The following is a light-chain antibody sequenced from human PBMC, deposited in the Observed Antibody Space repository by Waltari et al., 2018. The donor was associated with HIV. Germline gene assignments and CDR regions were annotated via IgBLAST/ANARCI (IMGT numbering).Light chain of an antibody. CDR2: EVS. CDR3: CAYAGSTTYVI. V-gene: IGLV2-23*02. Sequence: QSALTQPASVSGSPGQSLTIPCTGTSSDVGGYNLVSWYQQHPGKAPKLMIYEVSKRPSGVSNRVSGSKSGNTASLTISGLQAEDEADYYCCAYAGSTTYVIFGGGTKLTVL. CDR1: SSDVGGYNL. J-gene: IGLJ2*01.